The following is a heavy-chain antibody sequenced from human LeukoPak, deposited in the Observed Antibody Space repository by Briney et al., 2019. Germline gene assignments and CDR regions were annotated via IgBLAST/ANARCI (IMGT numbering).Heavy chain of an antibody. CDR2: ISWDGGST. CDR1: GFTFDDYA. CDR3: AIIAVTGTNVGFDY. D-gene: IGHD6-19*01. V-gene: IGHV3-43D*03. Sequence: PGGSLRLSCAASGFTFDDYAMHWVRQAPGKGLEWVSLISWDGGSTYYADSVKGRFTISRDNSKNSLYLQMNSLRAEDTALYYCAIIAVTGTNVGFDYWGQGTLVIVSS. J-gene: IGHJ4*02.